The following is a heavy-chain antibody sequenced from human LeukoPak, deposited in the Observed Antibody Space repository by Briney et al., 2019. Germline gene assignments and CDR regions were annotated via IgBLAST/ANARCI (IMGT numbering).Heavy chain of an antibody. D-gene: IGHD3-10*01. CDR1: ALTFNSYY. Sequence: GGALRLSCAASALTFNSYYMNWVRQAPGKGLVWVSRINRDGSDTIYADSVKGRFTISRDNAKNTLFLQMNSLRAEDTAVYYCAREDFGVDYWGQGTLVTVSS. CDR3: AREDFGVDY. V-gene: IGHV3-74*01. CDR2: INRDGSDT. J-gene: IGHJ4*02.